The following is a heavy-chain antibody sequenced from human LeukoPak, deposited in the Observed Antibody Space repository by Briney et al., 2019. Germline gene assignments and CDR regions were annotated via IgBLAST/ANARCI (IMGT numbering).Heavy chain of an antibody. J-gene: IGHJ4*02. D-gene: IGHD2-2*01. CDR2: IRYDGSNK. Sequence: GGSLRLSCAASGFTFSSYGMHWVRQAPGKGLEWVAFIRYDGSNKYYADSVKGRFTISRDNSKNTLYLQMNSLRAEDTAVYYCAKDKKYAEYYFDYWGQGTLVTVSS. CDR1: GFTFSSYG. V-gene: IGHV3-30*02. CDR3: AKDKKYAEYYFDY.